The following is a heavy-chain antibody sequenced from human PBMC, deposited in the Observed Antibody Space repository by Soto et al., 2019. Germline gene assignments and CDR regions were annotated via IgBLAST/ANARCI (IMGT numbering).Heavy chain of an antibody. V-gene: IGHV4-39*01. D-gene: IGHD6-19*01. CDR1: GGSLSSGSYY. Sequence: QLQLQESGPGLVKPSETLTLTCTVSGGSLSSGSYYWGWIRQPPGKGLEWIGSIPYSGNTYYNPFLKTRVTYSVDASKNEFSLKLRSVTAADSAVYYCARPFAAQTVAGFDAWGQGTLVTVSS. CDR2: IPYSGNT. CDR3: ARPFAAQTVAGFDA. J-gene: IGHJ4*02.